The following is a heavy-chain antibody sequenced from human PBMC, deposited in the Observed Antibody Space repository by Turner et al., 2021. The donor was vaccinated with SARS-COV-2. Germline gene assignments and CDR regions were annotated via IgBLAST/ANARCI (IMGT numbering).Heavy chain of an antibody. V-gene: IGHV1-24*01. CDR3: ATGYQLRVNWFDP. CDR1: GYTLTELS. J-gene: IGHJ5*02. Sequence: QVQLVQSGAQVKKPGASVKVPCKISGYTLTELSMYWVRRAPGKGLEWMGGFDTEDRETIYAQSIQGRVTMTQDTSTVTAYMELSSLGYEDTAVYFCATGYQLRVNWFDPWGQGTLVTVSS. CDR2: FDTEDRET. D-gene: IGHD2-2*01.